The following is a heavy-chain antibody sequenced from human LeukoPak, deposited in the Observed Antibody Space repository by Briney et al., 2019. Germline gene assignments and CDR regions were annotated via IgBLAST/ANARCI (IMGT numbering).Heavy chain of an antibody. Sequence: GGSLRLSCAASGFTFSSYEMNWVRQAPGEGLEWVSVIYSGGSTFYADSVKGRFTISRDNSQNTLYLQMNSLGAEDTAVYYCARAWDTTVVTLRLYYWGQGTLVTVSS. CDR2: IYSGGST. J-gene: IGHJ4*02. CDR1: GFTFSSYE. D-gene: IGHD5-18*01. V-gene: IGHV3-66*01. CDR3: ARAWDTTVVTLRLYY.